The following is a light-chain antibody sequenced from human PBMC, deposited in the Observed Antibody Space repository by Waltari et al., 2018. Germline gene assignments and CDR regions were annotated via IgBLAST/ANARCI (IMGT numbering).Light chain of an antibody. CDR3: QQYGSSFT. CDR2: GAS. Sequence: EIVLTQSRGTLSWSPGERDTLSCRASQSVSSRYLAWYQQKPGQAPRLLIYGASSRATGIPDRFSGSGSGTDFTLTISRLEPEDFAVYYCQQYGSSFTFGPGTKVDIK. CDR1: QSVSSRY. J-gene: IGKJ3*01. V-gene: IGKV3-20*01.